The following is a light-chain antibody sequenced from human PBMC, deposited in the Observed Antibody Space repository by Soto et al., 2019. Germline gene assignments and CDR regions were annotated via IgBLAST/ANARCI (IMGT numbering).Light chain of an antibody. CDR2: SSY. CDR1: SSNIGRNA. J-gene: IGLJ2*01. V-gene: IGLV1-44*01. Sequence: QSVLTQPPSASGTPGRSVTISCSGSSSNIGRNAVNWYQQLPGTAPKLLIYSSYQRPSGVPDRFSGSKSGTSGSLAIRGLQSEDEATYHCAVWDDSLNAVVFGGGTKVTVL. CDR3: AVWDDSLNAVV.